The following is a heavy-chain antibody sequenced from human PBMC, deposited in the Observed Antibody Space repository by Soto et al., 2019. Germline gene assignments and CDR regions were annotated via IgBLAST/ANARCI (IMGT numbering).Heavy chain of an antibody. CDR3: AKGARSSYYYGMDV. J-gene: IGHJ6*04. CDR2: LSWNGDYT. Sequence: EVPLVESGGGLVQPGRSLRLSCAVSGFTFDDYAMHWVRQAPGKGLEWVSGLSWNGDYTGYADSVKGRFTISRDNTKNSLYLQMTSLRAEDTALYYCAKGARSSYYYGMDVWGEWTTVTVSS. D-gene: IGHD2-15*01. CDR1: GFTFDDYA. V-gene: IGHV3-9*01.